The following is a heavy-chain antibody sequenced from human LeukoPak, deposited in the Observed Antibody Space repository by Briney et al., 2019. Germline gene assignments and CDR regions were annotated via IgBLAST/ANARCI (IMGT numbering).Heavy chain of an antibody. Sequence: SETLSLTCTVSGGSISSGDYYWSWIRQPPGKGLEWIGYIYYSGSTYYSPSLKSRVTISVDTSKNQFSLKLSSVTAADTAVYYCAKRGGDGVDYWGQGTLVTVSS. D-gene: IGHD3-16*01. CDR1: GGSISSGDYY. CDR3: AKRGGDGVDY. J-gene: IGHJ4*02. CDR2: IYYSGST. V-gene: IGHV4-30-4*01.